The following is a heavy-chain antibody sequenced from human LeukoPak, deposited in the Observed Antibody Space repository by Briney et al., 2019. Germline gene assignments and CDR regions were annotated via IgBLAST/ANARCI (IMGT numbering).Heavy chain of an antibody. CDR1: RFTFSSYA. CDR3: ASEAYY. CDR2: ISGSGATT. Sequence: GGSLRLSCAASRFTFSSYAMSWVRQAPGKGLEWVSAISGSGATTDFADAVKGRFTISRDNSKNTLYLRMNSLRAEDTAVYYCASEAYYWGQGTLVTVSS. V-gene: IGHV3-23*01. J-gene: IGHJ4*02.